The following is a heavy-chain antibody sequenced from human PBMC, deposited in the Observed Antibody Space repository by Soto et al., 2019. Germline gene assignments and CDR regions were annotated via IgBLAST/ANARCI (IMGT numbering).Heavy chain of an antibody. V-gene: IGHV1-18*01. Sequence: ASVKVSCKASGYSFTSYGISWVRQAPGQGLEWMGWISAYNGNTNYAQKLQGRVTMTTDTSTSTAYMELRSLRSDDTAVYYCARDWALRIYSSSWYDFGYWGQGTLVTVSS. D-gene: IGHD6-13*01. CDR2: ISAYNGNT. CDR3: ARDWALRIYSSSWYDFGY. J-gene: IGHJ4*02. CDR1: GYSFTSYG.